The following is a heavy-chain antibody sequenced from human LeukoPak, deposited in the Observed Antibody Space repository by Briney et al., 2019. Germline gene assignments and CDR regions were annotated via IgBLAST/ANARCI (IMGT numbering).Heavy chain of an antibody. CDR2: INPNSGGT. V-gene: IGHV1-2*02. Sequence: ASVKVSCKASGYTFITYGISWVRQAPGQGLEWMGWINPNSGGTNYAQKFQGRVTMTGDTSISTAYMELSRLRSDDTAVYYCARLYDFWSGPKDYWGQGTLVTVSS. CDR3: ARLYDFWSGPKDY. D-gene: IGHD3-3*01. CDR1: GYTFITYG. J-gene: IGHJ4*02.